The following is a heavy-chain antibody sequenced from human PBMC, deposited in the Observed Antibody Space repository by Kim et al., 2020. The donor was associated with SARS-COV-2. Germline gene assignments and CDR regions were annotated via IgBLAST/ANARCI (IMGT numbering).Heavy chain of an antibody. Sequence: SETLSLTCTVSGGSISNGDYYWTWIRQHPEKGLEWIGYIYYSGFAYYSPSLDGRVSISVDTSTNHFSLRLSSVTAADTAVYYCARGLRNSDYGTDSWFDSWGQGTLVTVSS. V-gene: IGHV4-31*03. D-gene: IGHD4-17*01. CDR2: IYYSGFA. J-gene: IGHJ5*01. CDR3: ARGLRNSDYGTDSWFDS. CDR1: GGSISNGDYY.